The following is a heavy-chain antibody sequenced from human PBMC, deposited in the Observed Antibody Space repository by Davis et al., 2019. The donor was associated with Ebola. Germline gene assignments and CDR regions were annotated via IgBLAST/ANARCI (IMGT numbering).Heavy chain of an antibody. V-gene: IGHV1-69*06. CDR2: IIPIFGTA. CDR3: ARVGLPRPWGGFDY. Sequence: AASVKVSCKASGGTFSSYAISWVRQAPGQGLEWMGGIIPIFGTANYAQKFQGRVTITADKSTSTAYMELSSLRSEDTAVYYCARVGLPRPWGGFDYWGQGTLVTVSS. CDR1: GGTFSSYA. J-gene: IGHJ4*02. D-gene: IGHD7-27*01.